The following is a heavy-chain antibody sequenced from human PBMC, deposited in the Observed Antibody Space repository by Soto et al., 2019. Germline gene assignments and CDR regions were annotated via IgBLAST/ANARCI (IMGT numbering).Heavy chain of an antibody. J-gene: IGHJ4*02. CDR1: GFTFSSYA. CDR2: ISYDGSNK. CDR3: ARDRDTYGHGFFDS. V-gene: IGHV3-30-3*01. Sequence: GGSLRLSCAASGFTFSSYAMHWVRQAPGKGLEWVAVISYDGSNKYYADSVKGRFTISRDNSNNTLYLQMNNLRTEDTAVYYCARDRDTYGHGFFDSWGQGTLVTVSS. D-gene: IGHD4-17*01.